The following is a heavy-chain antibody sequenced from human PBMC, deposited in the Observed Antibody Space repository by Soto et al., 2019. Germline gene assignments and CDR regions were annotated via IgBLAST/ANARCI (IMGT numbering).Heavy chain of an antibody. D-gene: IGHD3-16*01. CDR3: ARGWGLVS. Sequence: QVEQSGAEVRKPGSSVKVSCKPSGGSLTSYPMAWVRQAPGQGFEWRGGIIPIHGTTEYAQKFQGRVTITADESTNRATLELTGLTSEDTAVYYCARGWGLVSWGQGTLVTVSS. CDR2: IIPIHGTT. CDR1: GGSLTSYP. J-gene: IGHJ4*02. V-gene: IGHV1-69*01.